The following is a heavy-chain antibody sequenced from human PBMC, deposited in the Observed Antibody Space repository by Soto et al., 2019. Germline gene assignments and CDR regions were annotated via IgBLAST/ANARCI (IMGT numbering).Heavy chain of an antibody. CDR3: TRDLADFWSSYYRSVFSTEDSFDI. J-gene: IGHJ3*02. V-gene: IGHV3-30*04. CDR2: ISYDGKNT. Sequence: CGSSGFPFSNSAIHWVRQAPGKGPMWVAIISYDGKNTYLADSVKGRFTISRDEYKSTAFLQMNSLRDEDTALYFCTRDLADFWSSYYRSVFSTEDSFDIWGQGTWVTVST. D-gene: IGHD3-3*01. CDR1: GFPFSNSA.